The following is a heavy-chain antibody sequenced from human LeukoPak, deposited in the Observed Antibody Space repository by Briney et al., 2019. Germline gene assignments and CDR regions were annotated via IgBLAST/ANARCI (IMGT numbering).Heavy chain of an antibody. CDR1: GGSISSYY. J-gene: IGHJ4*02. Sequence: ASETLSLTCTVSGGSISSYYWSWIRQPPGKGLEWIGSIYHSGSTYYNPSLKSRVTISVDTSKNQFSLKLSSVTAADTAVYYCARAMDYYDSSGYYGNFDYWGQGTLVTVSS. CDR3: ARAMDYYDSSGYYGNFDY. CDR2: IYHSGST. D-gene: IGHD3-22*01. V-gene: IGHV4-59*08.